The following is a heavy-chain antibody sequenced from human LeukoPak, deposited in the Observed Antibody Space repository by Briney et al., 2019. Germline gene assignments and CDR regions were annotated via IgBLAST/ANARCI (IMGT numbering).Heavy chain of an antibody. CDR1: GASINNYF. J-gene: IGHJ4*02. Sequence: PSETLSLTCTVSGASINNYFWGWIRQPPGKGLQWIGYVYSGAYYYNPSLVSRLTVSVDTAKNQFSLGLRSVTAADTAVYYCARLRPRTNYDFSSGYYAFDYWGQGTLVTVSS. D-gene: IGHD3-3*01. CDR2: VYSGAY. CDR3: ARLRPRTNYDFSSGYYAFDY. V-gene: IGHV4-4*09.